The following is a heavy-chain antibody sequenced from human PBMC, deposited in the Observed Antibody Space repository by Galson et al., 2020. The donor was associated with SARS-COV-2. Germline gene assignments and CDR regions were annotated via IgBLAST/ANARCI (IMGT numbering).Heavy chain of an antibody. CDR3: GKDRGISGALLDY. CDR2: FYSGGAT. D-gene: IGHD4-17*01. CDR1: GLMFSKYA. V-gene: IGHV3-23*03. Sequence: GGSLRLSCEASGLMFSKYAMSWVRQAPGKGLEWVSVFYSGGATYDADSVKGRFTISRDNSKNTLYLQMNSLRAEDTAVYYCGKDRGISGALLDYWGQGTLVTGSS. J-gene: IGHJ4*02.